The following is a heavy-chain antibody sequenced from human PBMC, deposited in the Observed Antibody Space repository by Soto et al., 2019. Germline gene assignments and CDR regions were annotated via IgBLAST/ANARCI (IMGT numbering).Heavy chain of an antibody. CDR3: ARQTFDDYRDHLAY. CDR1: GGSISSSSYY. Sequence: PSETLSLTCTVSGGSISSSSYYWGWIRQPPGKGLEWIGSIYYSGSTYYNPSLKSRVTISVDTSKNQFSLKLSSVTAADTAVYYCARQTFDDYRDHLAYCGRGTLVIGSS. D-gene: IGHD4-17*01. J-gene: IGHJ4*02. CDR2: IYYSGST. V-gene: IGHV4-39*01.